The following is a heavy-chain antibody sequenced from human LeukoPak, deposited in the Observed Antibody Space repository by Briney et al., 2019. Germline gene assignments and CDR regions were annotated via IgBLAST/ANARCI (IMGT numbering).Heavy chain of an antibody. J-gene: IGHJ2*01. CDR3: ASDMVRGVISYDAFDI. CDR1: GFTFSSYS. Sequence: GESLKISCAASGFTFSSYSMNWVRQAPGKGLEWVSSISSSSSYIYYADSVKGRFTISRDNAKNSLYLQMNSLRAEDTAVYYCASDMVRGVISYDAFDIWGRGTLVAVSS. D-gene: IGHD3-10*01. V-gene: IGHV3-21*01. CDR2: ISSSSSYI.